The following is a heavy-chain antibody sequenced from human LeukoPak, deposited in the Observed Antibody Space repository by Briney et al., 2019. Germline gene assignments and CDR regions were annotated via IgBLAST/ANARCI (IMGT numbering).Heavy chain of an antibody. V-gene: IGHV4-59*08. CDR3: ARRWVYDKRAFDA. CDR2: IYYAGTT. J-gene: IGHJ3*01. Sequence: SETLSLTCTVSGGSISGTYYWSWIRQPPGKGLEWIGYIYYAGTTDSNPSLKSRVTISLDTSKNQFSLNLSSVTAADTAVYYCARRWVYDKRAFDAWGQGTMVTVSS. D-gene: IGHD3-16*01. CDR1: GGSISGTYY.